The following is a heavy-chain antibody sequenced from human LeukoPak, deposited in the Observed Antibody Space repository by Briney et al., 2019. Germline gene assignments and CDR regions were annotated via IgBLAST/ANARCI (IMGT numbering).Heavy chain of an antibody. V-gene: IGHV3-74*01. J-gene: IGHJ4*02. CDR1: GFSFSSFW. Sequence: GGSLRLSCAASGFSFSSFWMHWVRQVPGKGLLWVSGINSDGRTTGYADPVKGRFTISRDNAKNTVDLQMNSLRAEDTAVYYCARGGYGAHMGWGQGTLVTVSS. CDR3: ARGGYGAHMG. CDR2: INSDGRTT. D-gene: IGHD4-17*01.